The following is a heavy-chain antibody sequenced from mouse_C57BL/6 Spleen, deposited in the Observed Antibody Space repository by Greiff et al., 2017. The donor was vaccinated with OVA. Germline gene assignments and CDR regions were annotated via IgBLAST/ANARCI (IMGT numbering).Heavy chain of an antibody. D-gene: IGHD4-1*02. Sequence: EVKVEESGGGLVKPGGSLKLSCAASGFTFSDYGMHWVRQAPEKGLEWVAYISSGSSTIYYADTVKGRFTISRDNAKNTLFLQMTSLRSEDTAMYYCARHTPQLAYYAMDYWGQGTSVTVSS. CDR2: ISSGSSTI. CDR3: ARHTPQLAYYAMDY. CDR1: GFTFSDYG. J-gene: IGHJ4*01. V-gene: IGHV5-17*01.